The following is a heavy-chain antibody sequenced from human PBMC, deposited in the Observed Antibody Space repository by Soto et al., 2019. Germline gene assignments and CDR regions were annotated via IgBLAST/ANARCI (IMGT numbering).Heavy chain of an antibody. V-gene: IGHV4-28*01. D-gene: IGHD4-17*01. CDR1: GYSISSSNW. J-gene: IGHJ3*02. CDR3: ARKNGVLDAFDI. CDR2: IYYSGST. Sequence: SETLSLTCAVSGYSISSSNWWGWIRQPPGKGLEWIGYIYYSGSTYYNPSLKGRVTMSVDTSKNQFSLKLSSVTAVDTAVYYCARKNGVLDAFDIWGQGTMVTVSS.